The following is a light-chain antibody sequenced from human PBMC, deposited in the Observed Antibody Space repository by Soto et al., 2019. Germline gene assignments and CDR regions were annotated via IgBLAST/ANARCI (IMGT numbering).Light chain of an antibody. Sequence: DIQMTQSPSTLSASVGDRLTITCRASQSISSWLAWYQQKPGKAPKLLIYDASSLESGVPSRFSGSGSGTEFTLTISSLQPDDFATYYCQQYGSSRTFGQGTKVDIK. V-gene: IGKV1-5*01. CDR1: QSISSW. CDR2: DAS. J-gene: IGKJ1*01. CDR3: QQYGSSRT.